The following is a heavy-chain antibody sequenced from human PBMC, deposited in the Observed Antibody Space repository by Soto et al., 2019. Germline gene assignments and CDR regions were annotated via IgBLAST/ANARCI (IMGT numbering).Heavy chain of an antibody. J-gene: IGHJ4*02. Sequence: QVQLVESGGGVVQPGGSLRLSYAASGFAFSSYAMHWVRRAPGKGLEWVAVISYDASNKYYADSVKGRFTISRDNSKKTMYLQMSSLRAEDTAVYYCARPFSSGWYGDFDFWGQGTLVAVSS. V-gene: IGHV3-30-3*01. CDR3: ARPFSSGWYGDFDF. D-gene: IGHD6-19*01. CDR1: GFAFSSYA. CDR2: ISYDASNK.